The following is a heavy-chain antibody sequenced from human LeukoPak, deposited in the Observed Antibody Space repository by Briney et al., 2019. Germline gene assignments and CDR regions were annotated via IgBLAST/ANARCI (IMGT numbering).Heavy chain of an antibody. D-gene: IGHD1-26*01. Sequence: ASVKVSCKASGYTFTSYGISWVRQAPGQGLEWMGWISAYNGNTNYAQKLQGRVTMTTDTSTSTAYMELRSLRSNDTAVYYCARDRDSGSSPDFDYWGQGTLVTVSS. CDR3: ARDRDSGSSPDFDY. V-gene: IGHV1-18*01. CDR1: GYTFTSYG. J-gene: IGHJ4*02. CDR2: ISAYNGNT.